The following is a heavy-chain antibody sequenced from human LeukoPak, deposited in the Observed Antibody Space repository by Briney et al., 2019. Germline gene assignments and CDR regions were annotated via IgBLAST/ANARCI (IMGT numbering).Heavy chain of an antibody. Sequence: GGSLRLSCAASGFTFSDYYMSWTRQAPGKGLEWVSYISSSGSTIYYADSVKGRFTISRDNAKNSLYLQMNSLRAEDTAVYYCARDDNWNELQVDYWGQGTLVTVSS. J-gene: IGHJ4*02. V-gene: IGHV3-11*04. CDR2: ISSSGSTI. CDR1: GFTFSDYY. CDR3: ARDDNWNELQVDY. D-gene: IGHD1-20*01.